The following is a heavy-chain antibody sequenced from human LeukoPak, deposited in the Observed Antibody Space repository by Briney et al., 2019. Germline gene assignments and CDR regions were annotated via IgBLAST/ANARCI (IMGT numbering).Heavy chain of an antibody. V-gene: IGHV3-53*01. CDR2: IYSGGST. CDR3: ARDRGAAAGD. Sequence: GGSLRLSCAASGFTVSSNYMSWVRQAPGKGLEWVSVIYSGGSTDYADSVKGRFTISRDTSKNTLYLQMNSLRAEDTAVYYCARDRGAAAGDWGQGTLVTVSS. D-gene: IGHD6-13*01. CDR1: GFTVSSNY. J-gene: IGHJ4*02.